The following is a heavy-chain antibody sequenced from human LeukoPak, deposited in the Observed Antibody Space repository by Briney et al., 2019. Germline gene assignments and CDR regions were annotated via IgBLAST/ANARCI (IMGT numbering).Heavy chain of an antibody. Sequence: GGSLRLSCAASGFSFTNYWMSWVRQAPGKGLEWVANIKQDGSESAYVASVKGRFTISRDNAKNSLYLQMNSLRAEDTAVYYCAREVGATNYWGQGTLVTVSS. CDR1: GFSFTNYW. V-gene: IGHV3-7*01. J-gene: IGHJ4*02. CDR3: AREVGATNY. CDR2: IKQDGSES. D-gene: IGHD1-26*01.